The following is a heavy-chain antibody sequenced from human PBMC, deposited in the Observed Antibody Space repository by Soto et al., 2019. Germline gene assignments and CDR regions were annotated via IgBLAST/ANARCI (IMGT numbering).Heavy chain of an antibody. CDR2: ISACNGNT. CDR1: GYTFTSYG. CDR3: ARDGGVQARFDP. V-gene: IGHV1-18*01. Sequence: QVQLLQSGAEVKKPGASVKVSCKASGYTFTSYGISWVRQAPGHRLEWMGWISACNGNTNYAQKLQGRVTMTTDTATRTAEMELRSLRSDDTAVYYCARDGGVQARFDPWGQGTLVTGSS. J-gene: IGHJ5*02. D-gene: IGHD2-8*02.